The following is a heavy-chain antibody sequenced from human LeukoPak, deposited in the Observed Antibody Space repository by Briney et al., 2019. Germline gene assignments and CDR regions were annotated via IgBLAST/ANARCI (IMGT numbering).Heavy chain of an antibody. CDR2: INHSGST. CDR1: GGSFSGYY. J-gene: IGHJ4*02. V-gene: IGHV4-34*01. Sequence: KPSETLSLACAVYGGSFSGYYWSWIRQPPGKGLEWMGEINHSGSTNYNPSLKSRVTISVDTSKNQFSLKLSSVTAADTAVYYCARGRTTSLSYFDYWGQGTLVTVSS. D-gene: IGHD1-1*01. CDR3: ARGRTTSLSYFDY.